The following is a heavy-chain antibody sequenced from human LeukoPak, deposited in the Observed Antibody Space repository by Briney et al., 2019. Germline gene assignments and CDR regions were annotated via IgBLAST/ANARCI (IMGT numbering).Heavy chain of an antibody. CDR2: ISGSGTI. CDR1: GGSINSY. D-gene: IGHD3-10*01. CDR3: ARGSGTTGEVKFDP. Sequence: SETLSLTCTVSGGSINSYWSWIRQPAGKGLEWIGRISGSGTITYNPALQSRLSISIDTSKNQFSLKLMSVAAADTAVYYCARGSGTTGEVKFDPWGQGTLVTVSS. J-gene: IGHJ5*02. V-gene: IGHV4-4*07.